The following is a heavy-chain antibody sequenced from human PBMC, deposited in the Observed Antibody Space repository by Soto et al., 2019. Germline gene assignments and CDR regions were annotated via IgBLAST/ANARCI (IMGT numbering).Heavy chain of an antibody. D-gene: IGHD3-9*01. V-gene: IGHV1-69*13. CDR1: GGTFSSYA. Sequence: SVKVSCKASGGTFSSYAISWVRQAPGQGLEWMGGIIPIFGTANYAQKFQGRVTITADESTSTAYMELSSLRSEDTAVYYCARGEYYDILTGYHPPRYYFDYWGQGTLVTVSS. J-gene: IGHJ4*02. CDR2: IIPIFGTA. CDR3: ARGEYYDILTGYHPPRYYFDY.